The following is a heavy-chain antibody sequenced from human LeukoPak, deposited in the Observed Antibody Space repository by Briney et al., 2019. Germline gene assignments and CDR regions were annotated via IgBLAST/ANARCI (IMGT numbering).Heavy chain of an antibody. Sequence: GESLKISCQASGYRFTVYWIAWVRQMPGKGLEWMGSIYSGDSEARYSPSSQGQVTMSVDKSISTVYLQWGSLKASDTATYYCARHYTAMTQFDYWGQGTLVTVSS. CDR3: ARHYTAMTQFDY. CDR1: GYRFTVYW. D-gene: IGHD5-18*01. J-gene: IGHJ4*02. V-gene: IGHV5-51*01. CDR2: IYSGDSEA.